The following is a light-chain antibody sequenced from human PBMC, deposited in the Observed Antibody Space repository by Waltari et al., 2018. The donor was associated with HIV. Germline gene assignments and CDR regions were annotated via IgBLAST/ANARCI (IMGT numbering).Light chain of an antibody. J-gene: IGLJ2*01. CDR2: QDR. CDR1: TLGDKY. V-gene: IGLV3-1*01. Sequence: SYDLTQPPSVSVSPGQTASITCSGDTLGDKYACWYQQKPGQSPVLVIYQDRKRPSGIPERFSGSNSGNTATLTISGIQAMDEADYYCQAWDSSTVVFGGGTKLTVL. CDR3: QAWDSSTVV.